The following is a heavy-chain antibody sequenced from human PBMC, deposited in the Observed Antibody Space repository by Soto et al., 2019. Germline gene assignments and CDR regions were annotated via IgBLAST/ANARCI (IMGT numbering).Heavy chain of an antibody. D-gene: IGHD3-3*01. Sequence: QITLNESGPTQVKPRQTLTLTCTFSGFSLTTSGVGVGWIRQSPGKAPEWLALIYWEDGKRYSPSLKSRLTITKDTSKNQVVLTMADLDPADTATYYCAHRVLRTVFGLVTTTAIYSDFWGQGTPGAVSS. V-gene: IGHV2-5*02. CDR1: GFSLTTSGVG. CDR2: IYWEDGK. CDR3: AHRVLRTVFGLVTTTAIYSDF. J-gene: IGHJ4*02.